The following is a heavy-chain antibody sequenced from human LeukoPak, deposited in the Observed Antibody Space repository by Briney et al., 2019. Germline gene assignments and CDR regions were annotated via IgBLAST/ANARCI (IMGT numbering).Heavy chain of an antibody. CDR1: GFTFSSYA. V-gene: IGHV3-23*01. D-gene: IGHD1-26*01. CDR2: ISGSGGST. J-gene: IGHJ4*02. CDR3: AKEVRIVGAALVDDY. Sequence: GGSLRLSCAASGFTFSSYAMSWVRQAPGKGLEWVSAISGSGGSTYYTDSVKGRFTISRDNSKNTLYLQMNSLRAEDTAVYYCAKEVRIVGAALVDDYWGQGTLVTVSS.